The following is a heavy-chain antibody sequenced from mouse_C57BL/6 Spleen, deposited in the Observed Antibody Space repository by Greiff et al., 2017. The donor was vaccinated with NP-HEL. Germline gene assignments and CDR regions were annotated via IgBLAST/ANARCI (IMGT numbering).Heavy chain of an antibody. V-gene: IGHV1-7*01. CDR3: ARGGVNATERYYAMDY. CDR1: GYTFTSYW. CDR2: INPSSGYT. D-gene: IGHD1-1*01. Sequence: QVQLQQSGAELAKPGASVKLSCKASGYTFTSYWMHWVKQRPGQGLEWIGYINPSSGYTKYNQKFKDKATLTADKYSSTAYMQLNSLTYEDSAVYYCARGGVNATERYYAMDYWGQGTSVTVSS. J-gene: IGHJ4*01.